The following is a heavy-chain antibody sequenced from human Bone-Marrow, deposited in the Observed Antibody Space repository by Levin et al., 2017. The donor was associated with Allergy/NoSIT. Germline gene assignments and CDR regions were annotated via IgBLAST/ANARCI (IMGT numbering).Heavy chain of an antibody. V-gene: IGHV4-39*01. CDR2: IYESGST. Sequence: PSETLSLTCTVSGGSVSDTSYYWAWVRQPPGKGLEWIATIYESGSTAYNPSLKSRATISVDTSKNQFSLKLTTVTAADTALYFCAGTLFWDRHYGMDVWGHGTTVSVSS. D-gene: IGHD1-1*01. J-gene: IGHJ6*02. CDR3: AGTLFWDRHYGMDV. CDR1: GGSVSDTSYY.